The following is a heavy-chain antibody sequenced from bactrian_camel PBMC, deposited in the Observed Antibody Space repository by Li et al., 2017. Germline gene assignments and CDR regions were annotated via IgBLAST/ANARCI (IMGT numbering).Heavy chain of an antibody. J-gene: IGHJ4*01. CDR1: GEGVYNSAC. Sequence: HVQLVESGGGSVQAGGSLKLSCVASGEGVYNSACMGWFRRAPGQKREAVAALYTAGDSTFYADSVKGRFTISQDNVKKTVYLQMNSLKPEDTAMYYCARGPRVRSGGYCYLESAPYDYWGQGTQVTVS. V-gene: IGHV3S54*01. CDR2: LYTAGDST. D-gene: IGHD1*01. CDR3: ARGPRVRSGGYCYLESAPYDY.